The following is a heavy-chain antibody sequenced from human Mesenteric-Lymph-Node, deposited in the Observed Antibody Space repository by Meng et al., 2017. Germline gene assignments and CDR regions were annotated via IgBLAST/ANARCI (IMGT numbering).Heavy chain of an antibody. Sequence: EVQLLESGGGLVQPGGFLRLSCAASGFIFRTYGMSWVRQAPGKGLEWVSGISGSGGGTYYGDSVKGRFTISRDNSKNTLYLQMSSLRAEDTAIYYCAKGDSGWYQEYNWFDPWGQGTLVTVSS. V-gene: IGHV3-23*01. CDR2: ISGSGGGT. CDR3: AKGDSGWYQEYNWFDP. J-gene: IGHJ5*02. CDR1: GFIFRTYG. D-gene: IGHD6-19*01.